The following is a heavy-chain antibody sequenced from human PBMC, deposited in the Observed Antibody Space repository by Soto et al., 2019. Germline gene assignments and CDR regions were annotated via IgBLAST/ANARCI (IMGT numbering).Heavy chain of an antibody. Sequence: GSLRLSCTASGFTFGDYAMSWVRQAPGKGLEWVGFIRSKAYGGTTEYAASVKGRFTISRDDSKSIAYLQMNSLKTEDTAVYYCTRLLTPGAFDIWGQGTMVTVSS. J-gene: IGHJ3*02. CDR1: GFTFGDYA. CDR2: IRSKAYGGTT. V-gene: IGHV3-49*04. CDR3: TRLLTPGAFDI.